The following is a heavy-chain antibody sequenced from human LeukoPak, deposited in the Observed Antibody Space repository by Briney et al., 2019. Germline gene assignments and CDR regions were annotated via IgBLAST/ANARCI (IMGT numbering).Heavy chain of an antibody. V-gene: IGHV3-48*03. Sequence: PGGSLRLSCAASGFTFSSYEMNWVRQAPGKGLEWVSYISSSDSRIYYADSVKDRFTISRDNTKNSLYLQMHSLRVEDTAVYYCARENYYGSGSSPGEFDYWGQGTLVTVSS. CDR1: GFTFSSYE. J-gene: IGHJ4*02. CDR2: ISSSDSRI. CDR3: ARENYYGSGSSPGEFDY. D-gene: IGHD3-10*01.